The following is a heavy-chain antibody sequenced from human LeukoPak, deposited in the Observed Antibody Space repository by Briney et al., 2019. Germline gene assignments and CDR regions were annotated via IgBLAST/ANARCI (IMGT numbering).Heavy chain of an antibody. V-gene: IGHV3-7*01. CDR1: GFTFSSYW. D-gene: IGHD2-2*01. CDR2: IKQDGSEK. Sequence: GGSLRVSCAASGFTFSSYWMSWVRQAPGKGLEWVANIKQDGSEKYYVDSVKGRFTISRDNAKNSLYLQMNSLRAEDTAVYYCARDRYETKNCSSTSCYGRGYYYYHGMDVWGQGTTVTVSS. CDR3: ARDRYETKNCSSTSCYGRGYYYYHGMDV. J-gene: IGHJ6*02.